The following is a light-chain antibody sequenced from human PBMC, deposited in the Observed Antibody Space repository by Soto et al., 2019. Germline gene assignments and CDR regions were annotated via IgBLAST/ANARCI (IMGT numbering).Light chain of an antibody. J-gene: IGKJ4*01. CDR3: QQYGSLPLT. CDR2: GAS. Sequence: EIVMTQSPATLSVSPGERATLSCRASQSVSSNLAWYQQKPGQAPRLLIYGASTRATGIPARFSGSGSGTEFTLTISSLQSEDFAVYYCQQYGSLPLTFVGGTKVEIK. CDR1: QSVSSN. V-gene: IGKV3-15*01.